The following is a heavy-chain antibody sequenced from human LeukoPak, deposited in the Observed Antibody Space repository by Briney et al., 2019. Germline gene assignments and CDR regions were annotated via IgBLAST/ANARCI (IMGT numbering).Heavy chain of an antibody. CDR3: ARESCSSTSCYAASYYYYYGMDV. CDR1: GYTFTSYG. D-gene: IGHD2-2*01. J-gene: IGHJ6*02. Sequence: GASVNVSCKASGYTFTSYGISWVRQAPGQGLEWMGWISAYNGNTNYAQKLQGRVTMTTDTSTSTAYMELRSLRSDDTAVYYCARESCSSTSCYAASYYYYYGMDVWGQGTTVTVSS. CDR2: ISAYNGNT. V-gene: IGHV1-18*01.